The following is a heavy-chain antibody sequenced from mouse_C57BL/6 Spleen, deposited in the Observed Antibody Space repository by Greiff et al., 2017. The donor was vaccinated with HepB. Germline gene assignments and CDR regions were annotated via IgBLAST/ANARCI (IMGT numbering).Heavy chain of an antibody. Sequence: EVMLVESGEGLVKPGGSLKLSCAASGFTFSSYAMSWVRQTPEKRLEWVAYISSGGDYIYYADTVKGRFTISRDNARNTLYLQMSSLKSEDTAMYYCTSQLTGSSYFDYWGQGTTLTVSS. CDR2: ISSGGDYI. CDR1: GFTFSSYA. CDR3: TSQLTGSSYFDY. J-gene: IGHJ2*01. D-gene: IGHD4-1*01. V-gene: IGHV5-9-1*02.